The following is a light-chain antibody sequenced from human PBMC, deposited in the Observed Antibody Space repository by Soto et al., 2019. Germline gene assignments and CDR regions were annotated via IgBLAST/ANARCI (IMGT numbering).Light chain of an antibody. CDR1: QSVSVN. V-gene: IGKV3-15*01. CDR2: AAS. Sequence: EIVLTQSPGTLSLSPGERATLSCRASQSVSVNSLAWYQQKGGQAPRLLIYAASTRATGVPDRFSGTGSGTEFTLTISSLQSEDFAVYYCHHYNSWPYTFGQGTKVDIK. CDR3: HHYNSWPYT. J-gene: IGKJ2*01.